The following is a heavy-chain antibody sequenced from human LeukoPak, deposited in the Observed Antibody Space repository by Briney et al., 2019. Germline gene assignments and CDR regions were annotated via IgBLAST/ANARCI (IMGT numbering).Heavy chain of an antibody. CDR2: IRSDGGGS. CDR3: VRDLDLGGYSSFVS. CDR1: GFTFSSYY. V-gene: IGHV3-74*01. J-gene: IGHJ4*02. Sequence: GGSLRLSCAASGFTFSSYYMHWVRQAPGKGLVWVSRIRSDGGGSTYADSVKGRFTISRDNAKNTLYLQMNTLRAEDTAVYYCVRDLDLGGYSSFVSWGQGTLVTVSS. D-gene: IGHD4-23*01.